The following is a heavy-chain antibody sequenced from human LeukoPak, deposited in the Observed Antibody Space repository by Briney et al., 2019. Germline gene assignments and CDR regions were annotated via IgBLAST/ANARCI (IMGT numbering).Heavy chain of an antibody. V-gene: IGHV4-59*04. CDR1: GGSISSYY. CDR2: IYHSGST. D-gene: IGHD3-16*01. Sequence: SETLSLTCTVSGGSISSYYWSWIRQPPGKGLEWIGYIYHSGSTYYNPSLKSRVTISVDRSKNQFSLKLSSGTAADTAVYYCARTSFRGVILMFDYWGQGTLVTVSS. CDR3: ARTSFRGVILMFDY. J-gene: IGHJ4*02.